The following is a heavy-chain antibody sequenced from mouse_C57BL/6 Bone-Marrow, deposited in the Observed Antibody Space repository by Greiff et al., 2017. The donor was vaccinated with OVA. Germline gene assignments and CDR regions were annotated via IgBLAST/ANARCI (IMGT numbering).Heavy chain of an antibody. J-gene: IGHJ3*01. CDR1: GFTFSDYY. Sequence: EVQLVESGGGLVQPGGSLKLSCAASGFTFSDYYMYWVRQTPEKRLEWVAYISNGGGSTYYPDTVKGRFTISRDNAKNTLYLQMSRLKSEDTARYYCARLYDGYYHAWFAYWGQGTLVTVSA. D-gene: IGHD2-3*01. CDR2: ISNGGGST. V-gene: IGHV5-12*01. CDR3: ARLYDGYYHAWFAY.